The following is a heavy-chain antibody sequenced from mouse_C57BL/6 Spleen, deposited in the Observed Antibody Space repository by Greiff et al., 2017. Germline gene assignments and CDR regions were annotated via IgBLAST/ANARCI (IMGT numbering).Heavy chain of an antibody. Sequence: EVQLLESGPELVKPGASVKISCKASGYSFTDYNMNWVKQSNGKSLEWIGVINPNYGTTSYNQKFKGKATLTVDQSSSTAFMQLNSLTSEDSAVYCCARSGAYNSNYYFDNWGQGTTLTVST. CDR2: INPNYGTT. V-gene: IGHV1-39*01. CDR3: ARSGAYNSNYYFDN. J-gene: IGHJ2*01. CDR1: GYSFTDYN. D-gene: IGHD2-5*01.